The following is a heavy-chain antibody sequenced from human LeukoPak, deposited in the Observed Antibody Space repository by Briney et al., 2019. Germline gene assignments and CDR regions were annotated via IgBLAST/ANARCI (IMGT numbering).Heavy chain of an antibody. J-gene: IGHJ5*02. CDR1: GFTVSSNY. CDR2: IYSGGST. V-gene: IGHV3-53*01. Sequence: GGSLRLSCAASGFTVSSNYMSWVRQAPGKGLEWVSVIYSGGSTYYADSVKGRFTISRDSSKNTLYLQMNSLRAEDTAVYYCARGHSDYDVRWFDPWGQGTLVTVSS. CDR3: ARGHSDYDVRWFDP. D-gene: IGHD5-12*01.